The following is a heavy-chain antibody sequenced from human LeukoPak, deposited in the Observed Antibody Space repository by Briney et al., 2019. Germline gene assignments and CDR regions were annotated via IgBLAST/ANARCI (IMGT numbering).Heavy chain of an antibody. J-gene: IGHJ4*02. CDR1: GGSISSGSYY. Sequence: SETLSLTCTVSGGSISSGSYYWSWIRQPAGKGLEWIGRIYTSGSTNYNPSLKSRVTISVDTSKNQFSLKLSSVTAADTAVYYCAREGPSWKREVFFDYWGQGTLVTVSS. V-gene: IGHV4-61*02. CDR2: IYTSGST. CDR3: AREGPSWKREVFFDY. D-gene: IGHD1-1*01.